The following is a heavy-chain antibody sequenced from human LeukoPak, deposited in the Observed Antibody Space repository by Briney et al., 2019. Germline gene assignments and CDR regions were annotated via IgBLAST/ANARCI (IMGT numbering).Heavy chain of an antibody. CDR3: ARAPSILEWLFYYYYMDV. J-gene: IGHJ6*03. CDR2: ISYDGSNK. CDR1: GFTFSSYA. V-gene: IGHV3-30-3*01. D-gene: IGHD3-3*01. Sequence: QPGRSLRLSCAASGFTFSSYAMHWVRQAPGKGLEWVAVISYDGSNKYYADSVKGRFTISRDNSKNTLYLQMNSLRAEDTAVYYCARAPSILEWLFYYYYMDVWGKGTTVTVSS.